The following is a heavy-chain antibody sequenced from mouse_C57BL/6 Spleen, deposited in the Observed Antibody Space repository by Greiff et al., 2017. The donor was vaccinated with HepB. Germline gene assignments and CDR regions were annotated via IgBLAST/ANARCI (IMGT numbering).Heavy chain of an antibody. CDR2: IHPNSGST. CDR3: ARSGYSKGYYAMDY. Sequence: LQQPGAELVKPGASVKLSCKASGYTFTSYWMHWVKQRPGQGLEWIGMIHPNSGSTNYNEKFKSKATLTVDKSSSTAYMQLSSLTSEDSAVYYCARSGYSKGYYAMDYWGQGTSVTVSS. D-gene: IGHD2-5*01. J-gene: IGHJ4*01. V-gene: IGHV1-64*01. CDR1: GYTFTSYW.